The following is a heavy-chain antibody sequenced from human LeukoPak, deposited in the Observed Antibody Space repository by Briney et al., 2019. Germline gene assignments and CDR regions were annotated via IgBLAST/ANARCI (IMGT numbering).Heavy chain of an antibody. V-gene: IGHV4-59*08. CDR3: ARGGITIFAFDI. CDR1: GGSISSSD. D-gene: IGHD3-9*01. J-gene: IGHJ3*02. Sequence: PSETLSLTCTVSGGSISSSDCSWIRQSPGKGLEWMGYIYYSGSINYNPSLKSRVSISVGTSKNQFSLKLSSVTAADTAVYYCARGGITIFAFDIWGQGTMVTVSS. CDR2: IYYSGSI.